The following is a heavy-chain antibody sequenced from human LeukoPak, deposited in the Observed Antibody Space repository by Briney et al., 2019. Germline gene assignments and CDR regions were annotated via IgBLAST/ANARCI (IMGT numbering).Heavy chain of an antibody. D-gene: IGHD3-3*01. Sequence: SETLSLTCTVSGYSISSGYYWGWIRQPPGKGLEWIGSIYHSGSTYYNPSLKSRVTISVDTSKNQFSLKLSSVTAADTAVYYCARDTLPTYYDFWSGYYTPNWFDPWGQGTLVTVSS. CDR1: GYSISSGYY. CDR3: ARDTLPTYYDFWSGYYTPNWFDP. V-gene: IGHV4-38-2*02. CDR2: IYHSGST. J-gene: IGHJ5*02.